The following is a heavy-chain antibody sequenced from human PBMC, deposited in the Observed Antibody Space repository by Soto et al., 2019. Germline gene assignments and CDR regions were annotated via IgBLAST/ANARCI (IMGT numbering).Heavy chain of an antibody. CDR1: GFTFITYS. V-gene: IGHV3-74*01. CDR2: INSDGSST. D-gene: IGHD3-22*01. Sequence: GGSLRLSCAASGFTFITYSMNWVRQAPGKGLEWVSRINSDGSSTSYADSVKGRFTISRDNAKNTLYLQMNSLRAEDTAVYYCARDPTYFYDSSGYYDYWGQGTLVTVSS. J-gene: IGHJ4*02. CDR3: ARDPTYFYDSSGYYDY.